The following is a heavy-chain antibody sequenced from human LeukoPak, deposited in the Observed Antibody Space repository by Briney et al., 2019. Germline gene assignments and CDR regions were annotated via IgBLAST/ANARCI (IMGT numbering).Heavy chain of an antibody. Sequence: PGGSLRLSCAASGFTFSSYAMSWVRQAPGKGLDWVAVMSHDGSNKQYADSVKGRFTISRDNSKNTLYLQMNSLRTEDTAVYYCAKDRYSGTYLQTGPCAHWGQGTLVTVSS. J-gene: IGHJ4*02. CDR3: AKDRYSGTYLQTGPCAH. CDR1: GFTFSSYA. CDR2: MSHDGSNK. D-gene: IGHD1-26*01. V-gene: IGHV3-30*18.